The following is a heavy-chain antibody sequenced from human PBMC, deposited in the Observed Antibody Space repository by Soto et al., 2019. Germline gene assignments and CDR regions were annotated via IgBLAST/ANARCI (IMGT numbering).Heavy chain of an antibody. CDR2: ISSSGSTI. D-gene: IGHD3-16*02. V-gene: IGHV3-48*03. J-gene: IGHJ1*01. Sequence: PGGSLRLSCGASGFTFISYEMIWVRQAPGKGLEWVSYISSSGSTIYYADSVKGRFTISRDNAKNSLYLQMNSLRAEDTAVYNCARVSQSFIEYFQYWGKGTLVTVSS. CDR3: ARVSQSFIEYFQY. CDR1: GFTFISYE.